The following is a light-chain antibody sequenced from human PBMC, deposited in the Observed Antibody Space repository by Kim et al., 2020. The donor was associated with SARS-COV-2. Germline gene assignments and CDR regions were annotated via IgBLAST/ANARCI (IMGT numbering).Light chain of an antibody. J-gene: IGLJ2*01. CDR2: AKN. V-gene: IGLV3-19*01. CDR1: SLRSYY. Sequence: SSELTQDPAVSVALGQTVRITCQGDSLRSYYATWYQQKPGQAPILLIYAKNNRPSGIPDRFSGSASGNTASLTITGAQAEDEADYYCTSRDSSGDHVVFG. CDR3: TSRDSSGDHVV.